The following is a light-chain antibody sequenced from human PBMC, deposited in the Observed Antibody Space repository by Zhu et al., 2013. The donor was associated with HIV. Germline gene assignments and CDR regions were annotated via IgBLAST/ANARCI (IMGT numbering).Light chain of an antibody. Sequence: AIQLTQSPSSLSASVGDRVTISCRASQGITSALAWYQQKPGKPPKLLIFDASNLESGVPSRFSGGGSGTDFTLTINSLQPEDFATFYCEQYISHPLTFGGGTRWRS. V-gene: IGKV1-13*02. J-gene: IGKJ4*01. CDR3: EQYISHPLT. CDR2: DAS. CDR1: QGITSA.